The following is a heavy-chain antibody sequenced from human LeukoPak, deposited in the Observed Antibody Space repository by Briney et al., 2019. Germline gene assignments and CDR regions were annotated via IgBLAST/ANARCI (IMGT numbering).Heavy chain of an antibody. J-gene: IGHJ4*02. CDR2: ISCSGGST. Sequence: QSGGSLRLSCAASGFTFSSYAMSWVRQAPGKGLEWVSAISCSGGSTYYADSVKGRFTISRDNSKNTLYLQMNSLRAEDTAVYYCASTRFSAYSSGWLPGYWGQGPLVTVS. CDR3: ASTRFSAYSSGWLPGY. V-gene: IGHV3-23*01. CDR1: GFTFSSYA. D-gene: IGHD6-19*01.